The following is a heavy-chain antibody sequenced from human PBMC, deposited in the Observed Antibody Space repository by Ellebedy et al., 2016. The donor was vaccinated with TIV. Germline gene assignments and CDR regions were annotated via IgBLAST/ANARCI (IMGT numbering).Heavy chain of an antibody. D-gene: IGHD5-12*01. V-gene: IGHV3-30*18. CDR1: GFTFSSYG. Sequence: GGSLRLSXAASGFTFSSYGMHWVRQAPGKGLEWVAVISYDGSNKYYADSVKGRFTISRDNSKNTLYLQMNSLRAEDTAVYYCAKGGVATIAIFDYWGQGTLVTVSS. J-gene: IGHJ4*02. CDR3: AKGGVATIAIFDY. CDR2: ISYDGSNK.